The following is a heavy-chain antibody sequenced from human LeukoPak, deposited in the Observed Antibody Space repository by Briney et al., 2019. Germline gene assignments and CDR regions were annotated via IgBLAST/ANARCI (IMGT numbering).Heavy chain of an antibody. CDR2: ISSSSSYI. V-gene: IGHV3-21*01. Sequence: GGSLRLSCAASGFTFSSYSMNWVRQAPGKGLVWVSSISSSSSYIYYADSVKGRFTISRDNAKNSLYLQMNSLRAEDTAVYYCARGVIVVVPAATGPTDYWGQGTLVTVSS. CDR1: GFTFSSYS. J-gene: IGHJ4*02. CDR3: ARGVIVVVPAATGPTDY. D-gene: IGHD2-2*01.